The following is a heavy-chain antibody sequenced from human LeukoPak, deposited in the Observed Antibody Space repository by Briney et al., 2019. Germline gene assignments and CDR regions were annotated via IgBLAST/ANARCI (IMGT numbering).Heavy chain of an antibody. CDR1: GFTFSNLW. CDR2: IKQDGSEK. V-gene: IGHV3-7*03. D-gene: IGHD6-13*01. J-gene: IGHJ4*02. Sequence: GGSLRLSCAASGFTFSNLWMSWVRQAPGKGLEWVANIKQDGSEKYYVDSVKGRFTISRDNAKNSLYLQMNSLRAEDTAVYYCARGAIAAGDDYWGQGTLVTVSS. CDR3: ARGAIAAGDDY.